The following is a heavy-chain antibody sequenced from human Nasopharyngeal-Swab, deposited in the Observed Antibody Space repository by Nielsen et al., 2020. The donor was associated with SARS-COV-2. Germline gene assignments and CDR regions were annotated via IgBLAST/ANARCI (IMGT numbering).Heavy chain of an antibody. CDR2: ITPFNCNA. J-gene: IGHJ6*02. CDR3: ASGQCINCVCNPTDGLDV. CDR1: GFSITYRF. D-gene: IGHD2-21*01. V-gene: IGHV1-45*02. Sequence: SVKVSCKASGFSITYRFLHWMRQAPGQALEWMGWITPFNCNAKYAQKFQRRVSITRDGSRTTASLELSSLRPDDTAMYFCASGQCINCVCNPTDGLDVWGQGTSVTVSS.